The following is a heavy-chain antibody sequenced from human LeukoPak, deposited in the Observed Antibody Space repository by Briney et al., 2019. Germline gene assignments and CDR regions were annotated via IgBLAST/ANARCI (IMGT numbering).Heavy chain of an antibody. Sequence: GASVNVSCKASGGTFSSYAISWVRQAPGQGLEWMGGIIPIFGTANYAQKFQGRVTITADESTSTAYMELSSLRSEDTAVYYCARGDNHYDSSGFLSPFDYWGQGTLVTVSS. CDR1: GGTFSSYA. J-gene: IGHJ4*02. D-gene: IGHD3-22*01. CDR2: IIPIFGTA. V-gene: IGHV1-69*13. CDR3: ARGDNHYDSSGFLSPFDY.